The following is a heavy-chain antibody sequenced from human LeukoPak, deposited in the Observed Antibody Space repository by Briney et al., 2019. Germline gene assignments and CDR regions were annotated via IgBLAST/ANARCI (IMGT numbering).Heavy chain of an antibody. CDR1: GFTFSSYG. V-gene: IGHV3-30*02. CDR3: ATYGHYYDSSGYYWDDY. D-gene: IGHD3-22*01. CDR2: IRYDGSNK. Sequence: GGSLRLSCAASGFTFSSYGMHWVRQAPGKGLEWVAFIRYDGSNKYYADSVKGRFTISRDNSKNTLYLQMNSLRAEDTAVYYCATYGHYYDSSGYYWDDYWGQGTLVTVSS. J-gene: IGHJ4*02.